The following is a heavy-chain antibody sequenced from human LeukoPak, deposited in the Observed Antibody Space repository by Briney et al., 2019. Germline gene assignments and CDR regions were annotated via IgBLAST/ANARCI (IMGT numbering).Heavy chain of an antibody. Sequence: HAGGSLRLSCAASGFTFDDYAMHWVRQAPGKGLEWVSLISGDGGSTYYADSVKGRFTISRDNSKNFLYLQMNSLRTEDTALYYCAKDLAPLFHQYGMDVWGQGTTVTVSS. D-gene: IGHD2/OR15-2a*01. J-gene: IGHJ6*02. CDR2: ISGDGGST. CDR1: GFTFDDYA. CDR3: AKDLAPLFHQYGMDV. V-gene: IGHV3-43*02.